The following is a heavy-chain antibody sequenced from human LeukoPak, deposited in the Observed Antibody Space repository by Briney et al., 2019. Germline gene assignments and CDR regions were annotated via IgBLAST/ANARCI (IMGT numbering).Heavy chain of an antibody. CDR2: ISGSGGST. Sequence: GGSLRLSCAASGFTFSSYAMSWVRQSPGKRLEWVSAISGSGGSTYHADSVKGRFTISRDNSKNTLYLQMNSLRAEDTAVYYCAKDSVGSGSYWCFDYWGQGTLVTVSS. D-gene: IGHD1-26*01. J-gene: IGHJ4*02. CDR1: GFTFSSYA. V-gene: IGHV3-23*01. CDR3: AKDSVGSGSYWCFDY.